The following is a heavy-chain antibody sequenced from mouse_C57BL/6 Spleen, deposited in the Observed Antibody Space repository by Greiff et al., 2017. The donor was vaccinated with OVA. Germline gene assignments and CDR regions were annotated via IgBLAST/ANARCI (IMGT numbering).Heavy chain of an antibody. V-gene: IGHV7-3*01. D-gene: IGHD2-5*01. J-gene: IGHJ2*01. CDR3: ARYRYSNFDY. Sequence: EVNVVESGGGLVQPGGSLSLSCAASGFTFTDYYMSWVRQPPGKALEWLGFIRNKANGYTTEYSASVKGRFTISRDNSQSILYLQMNALRAEDSATYYCARYRYSNFDYWGQGTTLTVSS. CDR1: GFTFTDYY. CDR2: IRNKANGYTT.